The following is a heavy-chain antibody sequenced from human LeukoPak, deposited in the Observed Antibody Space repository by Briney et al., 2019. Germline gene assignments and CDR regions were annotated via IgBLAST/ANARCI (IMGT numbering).Heavy chain of an antibody. CDR1: GFTFSSYG. V-gene: IGHV3-30*18. CDR2: TSYDGSNK. D-gene: IGHD5-24*01. J-gene: IGHJ4*02. CDR3: AKDLGWRWLQPLDY. Sequence: GGSLRLSCAASGFTFSSYGMHWVRQAPGKGLEWVAVTSYDGSNKYYADSVKGRFTISRDNSKNTLYLQMNSLRAEDTAVYYCAKDLGWRWLQPLDYWGQGTLVTVSS.